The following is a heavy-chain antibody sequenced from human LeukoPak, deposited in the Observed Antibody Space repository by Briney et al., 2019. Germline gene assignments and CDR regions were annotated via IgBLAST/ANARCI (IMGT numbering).Heavy chain of an antibody. J-gene: IGHJ6*03. CDR3: ARVRMGIDYYYYYMDV. Sequence: ASVKVSCEASGDTFTGYYMHWVRQAPGQGLEWMGWINPNSGGTNYAQKFQGRVTMTRDTSISTAYMELSRLRSDDTAVYYCARVRMGIDYYYYYMDVWGKGTTVTVSS. CDR2: INPNSGGT. D-gene: IGHD3-10*01. CDR1: GDTFTGYY. V-gene: IGHV1-2*02.